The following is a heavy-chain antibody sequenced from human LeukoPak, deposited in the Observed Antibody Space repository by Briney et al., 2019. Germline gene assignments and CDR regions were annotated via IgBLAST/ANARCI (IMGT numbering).Heavy chain of an antibody. CDR1: GFTFSSYE. D-gene: IGHD6-6*01. CDR3: AKALLVAARPSY. CDR2: ISSSGSTI. Sequence: GGSLRLSCAASGFTFSSYEMNWVRQAPGKGLEWVSYISSSGSTIYYADSVKGRFTISRDNSKNTLYLQMNSLRAEDTAVYYCAKALLVAARPSYWGQGTLVTVSS. V-gene: IGHV3-48*03. J-gene: IGHJ4*02.